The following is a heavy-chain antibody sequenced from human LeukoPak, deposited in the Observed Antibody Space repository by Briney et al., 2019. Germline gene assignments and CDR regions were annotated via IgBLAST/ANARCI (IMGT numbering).Heavy chain of an antibody. V-gene: IGHV3-53*01. CDR3: ARDLSFDY. CDR2: IYSAGST. J-gene: IGHJ4*02. Sequence: PGGSLRLSCAASGFTVSSNYMSWVRQAPGKGLQWVSVIYSAGSTYYADSVKGRFTISRDNSKNTLYLQMNSLRAEDTAVYYCARDLSFDYWGQGTLVTVSS. CDR1: GFTVSSNY. D-gene: IGHD3-16*02.